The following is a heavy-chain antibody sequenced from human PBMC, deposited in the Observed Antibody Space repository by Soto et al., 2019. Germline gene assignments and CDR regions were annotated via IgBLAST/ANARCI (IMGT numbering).Heavy chain of an antibody. J-gene: IGHJ5*02. CDR2: INHSGST. CDR1: GGSFSGYY. Sequence: SETLSLTCAVYGGSFSGYYWSWIRQPPGKGLEWIGEINHSGSTNYNPSLKSRVTISVDTSKNQFSLKLSSVTAADTAVYYCARKYYDFWSGYYGRATNKNWFDPWGQGTLVTVSS. CDR3: ARKYYDFWSGYYGRATNKNWFDP. V-gene: IGHV4-34*01. D-gene: IGHD3-3*01.